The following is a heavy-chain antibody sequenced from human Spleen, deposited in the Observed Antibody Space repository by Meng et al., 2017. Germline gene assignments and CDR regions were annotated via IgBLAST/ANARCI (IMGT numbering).Heavy chain of an antibody. CDR3: ARKAGNCISTTCYSLDY. V-gene: IGHV1-69*13. Sequence: SVKVSCKASGGIFSKYVIGWVRQAPGQGLEWLGGINAVFGTTNYAQKFHNRVTITSDESTSTVYMELTRLTSEDTAVYFCARKAGNCISTTCYSLDYWGQGTLVTVSS. CDR2: INAVFGTT. CDR1: GGIFSKYV. J-gene: IGHJ4*02. D-gene: IGHD2-2*01.